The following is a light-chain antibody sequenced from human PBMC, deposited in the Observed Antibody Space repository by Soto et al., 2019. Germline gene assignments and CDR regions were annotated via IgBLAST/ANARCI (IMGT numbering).Light chain of an antibody. J-gene: IGLJ1*01. V-gene: IGLV2-8*01. CDR1: SSDVGGYNY. CDR3: SSYAGSNNLV. CDR2: EVS. Sequence: QSVLTQPPSASGAPGQSVTISCTGTSSDVGGYNYVSWYQQHPGKAPKLMIYEVSKRPSGVPDRFSGSKSGNTAPLTVSGLQAEDEADYYCSSYAGSNNLVFGTVTKVTVL.